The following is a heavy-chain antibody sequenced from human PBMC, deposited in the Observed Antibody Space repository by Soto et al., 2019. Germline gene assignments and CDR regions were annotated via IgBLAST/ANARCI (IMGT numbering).Heavy chain of an antibody. J-gene: IGHJ6*02. D-gene: IGHD2-2*01. Sequence: GGSLRLSCAASGFTFSSYGMHWVRQAPGKGLEWVAVIWYDGSNKYYADSVKGRFTISRDNSKNTLYLQMNSLRAEDTAVYYCARTPARQLPYYYYGMDVWGQGTTVNVSS. CDR1: GFTFSSYG. V-gene: IGHV3-33*01. CDR2: IWYDGSNK. CDR3: ARTPARQLPYYYYGMDV.